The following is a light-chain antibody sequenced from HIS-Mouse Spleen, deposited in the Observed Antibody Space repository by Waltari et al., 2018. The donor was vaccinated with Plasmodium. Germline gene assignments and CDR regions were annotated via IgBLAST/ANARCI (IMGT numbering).Light chain of an antibody. CDR2: EVS. Sequence: QSALTPPASVSGSPGQSITISCTGTSSDVGGYNYFSWYQQHPGKAPKLMIYEVSNRPSGVSNRFSGSKSGNTASLTISGLQAEDEADYYCSSYTSSSTRVFGGGTKLTVL. J-gene: IGLJ2*01. CDR3: SSYTSSSTRV. CDR1: SSDVGGYNY. V-gene: IGLV2-14*01.